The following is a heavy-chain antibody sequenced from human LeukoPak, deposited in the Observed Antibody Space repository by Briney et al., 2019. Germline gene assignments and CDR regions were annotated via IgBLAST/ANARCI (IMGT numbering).Heavy chain of an antibody. CDR3: ARITGSGSYYGYYYYYYMDV. CDR1: GGSISSSSYY. D-gene: IGHD3-10*01. Sequence: SETLSLTCTVSGGSISSSSYYWGWIRQPPGKGLEWIGSIYYSVSTYYNPSLKSRVTISVDTSKNQFSLKLSSVTAADTAVYYCARITGSGSYYGYYYYYYMDVWGKGTTVTVSS. J-gene: IGHJ6*03. CDR2: IYYSVST. V-gene: IGHV4-39*01.